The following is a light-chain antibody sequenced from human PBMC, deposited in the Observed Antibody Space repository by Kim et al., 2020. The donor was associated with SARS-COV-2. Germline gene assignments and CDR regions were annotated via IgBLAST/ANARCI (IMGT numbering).Light chain of an antibody. V-gene: IGLV1-40*01. Sequence: QRGTISRHGTRSTIDSGYVVHWYHQLPGAAPNVVISSNDNRPSGVADRFSVSRSGPSASLAITGLQPDDGGYYYCLTYDGNLRGAVFGGGTKVTVL. CDR2: SND. CDR3: LTYDGNLRGAV. J-gene: IGLJ3*02. CDR1: RSTIDSGYV.